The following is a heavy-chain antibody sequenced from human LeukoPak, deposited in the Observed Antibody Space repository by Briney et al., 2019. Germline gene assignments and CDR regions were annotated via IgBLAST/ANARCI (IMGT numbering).Heavy chain of an antibody. V-gene: IGHV4-34*01. CDR2: INHSGST. CDR3: AREARITIFGVAIIKEYFQH. Sequence: SETLSLTCAVYGGSFSGYYWSWIRQPPGKGLEWIGEINHSGSTNYNPSLKSRVTISVDTSKNQFSLKLSSVTAADTAVYYCAREARITIFGVAIIKEYFQHWGQGTLVTVSS. D-gene: IGHD3-3*01. CDR1: GGSFSGYY. J-gene: IGHJ1*01.